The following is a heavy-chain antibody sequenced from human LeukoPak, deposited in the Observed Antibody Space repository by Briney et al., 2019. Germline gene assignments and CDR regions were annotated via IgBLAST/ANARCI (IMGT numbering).Heavy chain of an antibody. CDR1: GGSFSSSSYY. CDR3: ARLAVTFDY. V-gene: IGHV4-39*01. Sequence: SETLSLTCTVSGGSFSSSSYYWGWIRQPPGKGLEWIGSIYYSGSTYYNPSLKSRVAISVDTSKNQFSLKLSSVTAADTAVYYCARLAVTFDYWGQGTLVTVSS. J-gene: IGHJ4*02. D-gene: IGHD2-21*02. CDR2: IYYSGST.